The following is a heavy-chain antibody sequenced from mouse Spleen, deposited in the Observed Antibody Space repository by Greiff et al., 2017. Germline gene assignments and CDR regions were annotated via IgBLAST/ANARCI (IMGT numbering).Heavy chain of an antibody. CDR3: ATLKLGRVLAY. Sequence: DVKLVESGGGLVKLGGSLKLSCAASGFTFSSYAMSWVRQTPEKRLEWVATISSGGGNTYYPDSVKGRFTISRDNAKNTLYLQMSSLKSEDTAMYYCATLKLGRVLAYWGQGTLVTVSA. CDR2: ISSGGGNT. V-gene: IGHV5-9*04. CDR1: GFTFSSYA. D-gene: IGHD4-1*01. J-gene: IGHJ3*01.